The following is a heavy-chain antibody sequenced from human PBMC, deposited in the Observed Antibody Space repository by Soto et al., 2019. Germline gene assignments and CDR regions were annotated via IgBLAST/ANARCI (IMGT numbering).Heavy chain of an antibody. V-gene: IGHV3-7*01. CDR1: GFTFSSYW. CDR2: IKQDGSEK. CDR3: ASGVEPTHDAFDI. J-gene: IGHJ3*02. D-gene: IGHD3-3*01. Sequence: GGSLRLSCAASGFTFSSYWMSWVRQAPGKGLEWVANIKQDGSEKYYVDSVKGRFTISRDNAKNSLYLQMNSLRAEDTAVYYCASGVEPTHDAFDIWGQGTMVTVSS.